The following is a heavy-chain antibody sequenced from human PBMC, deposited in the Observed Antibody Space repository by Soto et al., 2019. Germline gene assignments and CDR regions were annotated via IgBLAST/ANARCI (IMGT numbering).Heavy chain of an antibody. CDR2: ISGSGGST. Sequence: SLRLSCAASGFTFSSYAMSWVRQAPGKGLEWVSAISGSGGSTYYADSVKGRFTISRDNSKNTLYLQMNSLRAEDTAVYYCAKDDIVVVPAAIWSENYWGQGTLVTVSS. CDR1: GFTFSSYA. D-gene: IGHD2-2*01. V-gene: IGHV3-23*01. CDR3: AKDDIVVVPAAIWSENY. J-gene: IGHJ4*02.